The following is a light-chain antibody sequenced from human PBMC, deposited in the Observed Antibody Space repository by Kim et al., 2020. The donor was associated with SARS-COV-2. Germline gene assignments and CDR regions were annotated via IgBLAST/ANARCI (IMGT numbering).Light chain of an antibody. V-gene: IGKV3-15*01. CDR2: GAS. Sequence: VSPGERAPRSCRASQSVSSNLAWYQQKPGQAPRLLIYGASTRATGIPARFSGSGSGTEFTLTISSLQSEDFAVYYCQQYNNWRLTFGGGTKVDIK. CDR3: QQYNNWRLT. J-gene: IGKJ4*01. CDR1: QSVSSN.